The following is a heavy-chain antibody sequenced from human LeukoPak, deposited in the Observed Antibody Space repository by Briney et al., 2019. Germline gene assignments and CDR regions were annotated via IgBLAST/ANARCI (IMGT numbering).Heavy chain of an antibody. Sequence: GESLKISCKGSGYTFSSYWIGWVRQMPGKGLEGMGIIYPGDSDTRYSPSFQGQVTISADKSISTAYLQRSSLKASDAAMYYCARARSGLLWFGESPDYWGQGTLVTVSS. CDR1: GYTFSSYW. J-gene: IGHJ4*02. V-gene: IGHV5-51*01. D-gene: IGHD3-10*01. CDR3: ARARSGLLWFGESPDY. CDR2: IYPGDSDT.